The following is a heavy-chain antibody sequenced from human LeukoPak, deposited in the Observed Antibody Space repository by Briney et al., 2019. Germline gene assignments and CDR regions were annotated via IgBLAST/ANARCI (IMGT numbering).Heavy chain of an antibody. CDR3: ARDMVRLRTIAVAGLQNDY. J-gene: IGHJ4*02. CDR2: ISGSGGST. V-gene: IGHV3-23*01. D-gene: IGHD6-19*01. Sequence: PGGSLRLSCAASGFTFSSYAMSWVRQAPGKGLEWVSAISGSGGSTYYADSVKGRFTISRDNAKNSLYLQMNSLRAEDTAVYYCARDMVRLRTIAVAGLQNDYWGQGTLVTVSS. CDR1: GFTFSSYA.